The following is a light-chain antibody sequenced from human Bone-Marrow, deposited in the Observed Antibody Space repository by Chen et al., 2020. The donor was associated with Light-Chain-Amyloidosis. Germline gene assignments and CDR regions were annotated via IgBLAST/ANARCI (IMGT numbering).Light chain of an antibody. CDR1: SSDVGGDNH. CDR2: EVT. V-gene: IGLV2-14*01. J-gene: IGLJ1*01. Sequence: QSALTQPASVSGSPGQSITISCTGTSSDVGGDNHVSWYQQHPDKAPKLMIYEVTNRPSWVPDRFSGSKSDNTASLTITGLQTEDEADYFGSSYTVTDTLVFGGGTRVTVL. CDR3: SSYTVTDTLV.